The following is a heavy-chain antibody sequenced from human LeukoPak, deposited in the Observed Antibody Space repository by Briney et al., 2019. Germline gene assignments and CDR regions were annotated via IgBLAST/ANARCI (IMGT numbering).Heavy chain of an antibody. J-gene: IGHJ5*02. CDR2: ITGSGGST. CDR3: AKSPFFRVATIRGLWFDP. Sequence: PGGSLRISCAASGFTFSSYAMSWVRQAPGKGLEWVSTITGSGGSTYYADSVKGRFTISRDNSKNTLYLQIHSLRAEDTAVYYYAKSPFFRVATIRGLWFDPWGQGTLVTVSS. V-gene: IGHV3-23*01. D-gene: IGHD5-12*01. CDR1: GFTFSSYA.